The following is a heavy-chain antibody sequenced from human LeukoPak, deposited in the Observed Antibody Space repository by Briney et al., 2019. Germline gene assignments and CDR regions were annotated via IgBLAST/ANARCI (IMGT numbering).Heavy chain of an antibody. CDR2: IYTSGST. J-gene: IGHJ6*03. Sequence: SETLSLTCTVSGGSISSYYWSWIRQPAGKGLEWIGRIYTSGSTNYNPSLKSRVTMSVDTSNNQFSLKLSSVTAADTAVYYCAREWAPYYYGSGSYSYYYYYMDVWGKGTTVTVSS. D-gene: IGHD3-10*01. CDR1: GGSISSYY. CDR3: AREWAPYYYGSGSYSYYYYYMDV. V-gene: IGHV4-4*07.